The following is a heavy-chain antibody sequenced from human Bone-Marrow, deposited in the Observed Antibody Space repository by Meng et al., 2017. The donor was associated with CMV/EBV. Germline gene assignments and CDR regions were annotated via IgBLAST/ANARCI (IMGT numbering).Heavy chain of an antibody. CDR1: GGSISSSSYY. CDR3: ARREIVVVPAAIVIGAFDI. V-gene: IGHV4-39*07. J-gene: IGHJ3*02. CDR2: IYYSGST. D-gene: IGHD2-2*02. Sequence: SETLSLTCTVSGGSISSSSYYWGWIRQPPGKGLEWIGSIYYSGSTSYNPSLKSRVTISVDMSKNQFSLKLSSVTAADTAMYYCARREIVVVPAAIVIGAFDIWGQGTRVTGSS.